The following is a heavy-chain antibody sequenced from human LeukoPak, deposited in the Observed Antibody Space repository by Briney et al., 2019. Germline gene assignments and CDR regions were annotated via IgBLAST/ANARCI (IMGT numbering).Heavy chain of an antibody. Sequence: GGSLRLSCAASGFTFSSYSMNWVRQAPGKGLEWVSYISSSSKTIYYADSVKGRFTISRDNAKNSLYLQMNSLGDEDSAVYYCARDQGIFDYWGQGTLVTVSS. V-gene: IGHV3-48*02. J-gene: IGHJ4*02. CDR1: GFTFSSYS. CDR3: ARDQGIFDY. CDR2: ISSSSKTI.